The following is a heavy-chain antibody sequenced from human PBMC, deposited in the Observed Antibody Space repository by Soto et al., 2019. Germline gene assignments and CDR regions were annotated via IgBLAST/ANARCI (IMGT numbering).Heavy chain of an antibody. V-gene: IGHV4-4*02. D-gene: IGHD3-3*01. J-gene: IGHJ3*02. CDR2: IYHSGST. CDR3: ARNTYYDFWSVPPSGVDN. Sequence: QVQLQESGPGLVKPSGTLSLTCAVSGGSISSSNWWSWVRQPPEKGLEWIGEIYHSGSTNYNPSLKRRVTTSIDQSKNQFSLKLSSVTAEDTGVYYGARNTYYDFWSVPPSGVDNWGQGTMVTVSS. CDR1: GGSISSSNW.